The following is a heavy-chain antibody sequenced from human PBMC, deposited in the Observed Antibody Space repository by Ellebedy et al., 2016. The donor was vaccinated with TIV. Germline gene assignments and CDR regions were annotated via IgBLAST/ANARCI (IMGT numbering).Heavy chain of an antibody. V-gene: IGHV3-7*01. CDR3: ARDGGSGSYWEGFDY. D-gene: IGHD3-10*01. J-gene: IGHJ4*02. CDR2: TKKDGSEK. CDR1: GFTFSTFW. Sequence: GESLKISCAASGFTFSTFWISWLRQAPGKGLEWVATTKKDGSEKYYVDSVKGRFTISRDNARNSLYLQMSSLRVEDTAVYYCARDGGSGSYWEGFDYWGQGTLVTVS.